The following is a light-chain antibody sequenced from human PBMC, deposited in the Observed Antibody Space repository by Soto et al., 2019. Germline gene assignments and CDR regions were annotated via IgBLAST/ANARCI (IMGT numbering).Light chain of an antibody. CDR3: QQYYSTPRRT. J-gene: IGKJ1*01. Sequence: DIVMTQSPDSLAVSLGERATINCKSSQSVLYSSNNKNYLAWYQQKPGQPPKLLIYWASTRESGVPDRFSGSGSGTDFTLTISSLQAEDVAVYYCQQYYSTPRRTFGQGTKVDNK. CDR2: WAS. V-gene: IGKV4-1*01. CDR1: QSVLYSSNNKNY.